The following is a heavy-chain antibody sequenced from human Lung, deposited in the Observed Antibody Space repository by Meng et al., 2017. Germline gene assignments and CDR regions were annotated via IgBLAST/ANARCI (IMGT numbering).Heavy chain of an antibody. Sequence: GESLKISCAASGFTFSSYNMHWVRQTPGEGLVWVSRINTDASITTYADSVKGRFTISRDDAKNTVYLQMSSLRAEDTAVYYCARDADWVIFDHWGQGARVTSSS. CDR2: INTDASIT. V-gene: IGHV3-74*03. CDR3: ARDADWVIFDH. CDR1: GFTFSSYN. J-gene: IGHJ4*02. D-gene: IGHD3-9*01.